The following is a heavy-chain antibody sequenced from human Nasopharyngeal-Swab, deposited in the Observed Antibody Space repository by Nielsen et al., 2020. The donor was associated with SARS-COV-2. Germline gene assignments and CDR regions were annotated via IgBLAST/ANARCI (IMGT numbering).Heavy chain of an antibody. J-gene: IGHJ1*01. CDR3: ATDLGGCGGDCYPGL. V-gene: IGHV3-7*01. CDR1: GCSFSRFW. CDR2: IVNQERIEK. Sequence: AESLSLSCAGSGCSFSRFWMSWVRQAPGKGLEWVASIVNQERIEKQYVDYVKGRFTISRDNARNLVYLQMNSLRVEDTAVCYCATDLGGCGGDCYPGLWGQGTLVTVSP. D-gene: IGHD2-21*02.